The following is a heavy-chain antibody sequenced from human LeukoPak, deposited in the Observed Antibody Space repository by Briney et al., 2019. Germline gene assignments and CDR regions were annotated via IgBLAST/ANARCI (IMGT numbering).Heavy chain of an antibody. D-gene: IGHD2-2*01. CDR3: AKDRYCSSTSCYPDY. Sequence: RGGSLRLSCAAAGFTFSSYAMSWVRQAPGKGLEWVSAISGSGGSTYYADSVKGRFTISRDNSKNTLYLQMNSLRAEDTAVYYCAKDRYCSSTSCYPDYWGQGTLVTVSS. J-gene: IGHJ4*02. CDR2: ISGSGGST. CDR1: GFTFSSYA. V-gene: IGHV3-23*01.